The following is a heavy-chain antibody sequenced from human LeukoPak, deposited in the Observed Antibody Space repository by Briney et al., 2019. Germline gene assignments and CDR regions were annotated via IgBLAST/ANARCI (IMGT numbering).Heavy chain of an antibody. CDR2: ISGSGGST. D-gene: IGHD6-19*01. J-gene: IGHJ3*02. Sequence: GGSLRLSCAASGFTFSSYAMSWVRQAPGKGLEWVSAISGSGGSTYYADSVKGRFTISRDNSKNTLYLQMNSLRAEDTAVYYCARDLRSSGRTRPIIWGQGTMVTVSS. V-gene: IGHV3-23*01. CDR3: ARDLRSSGRTRPII. CDR1: GFTFSSYA.